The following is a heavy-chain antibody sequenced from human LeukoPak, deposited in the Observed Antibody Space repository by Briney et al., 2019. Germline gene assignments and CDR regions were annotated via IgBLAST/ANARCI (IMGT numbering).Heavy chain of an antibody. CDR3: ATGTLVAAYNWFDP. D-gene: IGHD2-15*01. CDR2: FDPEDGET. Sequence: ASVKVSCKVSGYTLTELSMHWVRQAPGKGLEWMGGFDPEDGETIYAQKFQGRVTMTEDTSTDTAYMELSSLRSEDTAVYYCATGTLVAAYNWFDPWGQGTPVTVSS. V-gene: IGHV1-24*01. CDR1: GYTLTELS. J-gene: IGHJ5*02.